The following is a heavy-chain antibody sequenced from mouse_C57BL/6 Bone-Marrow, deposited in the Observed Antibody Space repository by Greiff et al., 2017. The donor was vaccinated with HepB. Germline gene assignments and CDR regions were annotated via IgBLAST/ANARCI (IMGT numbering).Heavy chain of an antibody. V-gene: IGHV14-4*01. CDR2: IDPENGDT. Sequence: VQLQQSGAELVRPGASVKLSCTASGFNIKDDYMHWVKQRPEQGLEWIGWIDPENGDTEYASKFQGKATITADTSSNTAYLQLSSLTSEDTAVYYCTTYGSSHPYFDYWGQGTTLPSSS. D-gene: IGHD1-1*01. CDR3: TTYGSSHPYFDY. J-gene: IGHJ2*01. CDR1: GFNIKDDY.